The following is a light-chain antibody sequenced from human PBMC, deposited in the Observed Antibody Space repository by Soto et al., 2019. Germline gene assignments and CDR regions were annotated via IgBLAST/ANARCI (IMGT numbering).Light chain of an antibody. V-gene: IGKV3-11*01. CDR2: DIS. CDR1: QSVTTN. CDR3: QQRATWPPLIT. J-gene: IGKJ3*01. Sequence: EIVLTQSPATLSLSPGERATLSCRTSQSVTTNFAWYQQKPGQAPRLLIYDISNRATGIPDRFSGSGSVTDFTLSISSLEPEDFAVYYCQQRATWPPLITVGPGTKVEIK.